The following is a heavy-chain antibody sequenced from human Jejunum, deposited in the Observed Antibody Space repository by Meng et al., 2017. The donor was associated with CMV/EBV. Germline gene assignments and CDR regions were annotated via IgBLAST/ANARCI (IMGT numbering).Heavy chain of an antibody. Sequence: SYYWGWIRQPPGKGLEWIGSFYYSGSTYYSSSLKSRVTISVDTSKNQFSLKLSSVTAADTAVYYCARAVLRFLEWDLSPHPYDMDVWGQGTTVTVSS. J-gene: IGHJ6*02. CDR3: ARAVLRFLEWDLSPHPYDMDV. V-gene: IGHV4-39*01. CDR2: FYYSGST. CDR1: SYY. D-gene: IGHD3-3*01.